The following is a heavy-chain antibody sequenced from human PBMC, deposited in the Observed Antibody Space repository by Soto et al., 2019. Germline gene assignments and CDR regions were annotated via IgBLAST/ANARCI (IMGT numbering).Heavy chain of an antibody. Sequence: PGESLKISCQASGYRFASYYINWVRQMPGKGLEWMGRVDPSDSHSIYSPSFQGRVTISTDKSLTTAYLQWNSLRPSDTAPYFCVRPIRDADGGIDDAFDIWGQVTMVTVSS. J-gene: IGHJ3*02. CDR1: GYRFASYY. CDR3: VRPIRDADGGIDDAFDI. D-gene: IGHD2-15*01. V-gene: IGHV5-10-1*01. CDR2: VDPSDSHS.